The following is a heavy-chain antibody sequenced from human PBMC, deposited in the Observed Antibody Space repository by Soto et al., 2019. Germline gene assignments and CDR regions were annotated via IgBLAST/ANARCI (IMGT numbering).Heavy chain of an antibody. CDR3: AREGWPLLQTGMDV. CDR1: GFTFRSYS. V-gene: IGHV3-48*02. Sequence: VVSLRISCAASGFTFRSYSMNWVRQAPGKGLEWVSYISSSNRTINYADSVKGRFIISRDNAKNSLYLQMHSLRDEDTAVYYCAREGWPLLQTGMDVWGQGTTVTVSS. CDR2: ISSSNRTI. J-gene: IGHJ6*02. D-gene: IGHD2-15*01.